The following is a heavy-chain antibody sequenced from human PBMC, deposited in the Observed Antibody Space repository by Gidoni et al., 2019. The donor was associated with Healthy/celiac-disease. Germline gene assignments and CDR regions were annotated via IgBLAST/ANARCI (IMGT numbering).Heavy chain of an antibody. CDR3: ARVGYYDFWSGYFGIPYYYYYMDV. Sequence: QVQLVESGGGVVQPGRSLRLSCSASGFTFSSYGLHCVRPAPGKGLEWVAVIWYDGSNKYYADSVKGRFTISRDNSKNTLYLQMNSLRAEDTAVYYCARVGYYDFWSGYFGIPYYYYYMDVWGKGTTVTVSS. J-gene: IGHJ6*03. V-gene: IGHV3-33*01. D-gene: IGHD3-3*01. CDR2: IWYDGSNK. CDR1: GFTFSSYG.